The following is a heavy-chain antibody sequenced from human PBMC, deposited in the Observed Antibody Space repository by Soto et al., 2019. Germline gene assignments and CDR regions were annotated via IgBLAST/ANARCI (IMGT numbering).Heavy chain of an antibody. Sequence: GESLKISCAASGFTFSDYYMSWIRQAPGKGLEWGSYISSSGSTIYYADSVKGRFTISRDNAKNSLYLQMNSLRAEDTAVYYCARVWASYYDSSGYDAFDIWGQGTMVTVSS. CDR3: ARVWASYYDSSGYDAFDI. V-gene: IGHV3-11*01. D-gene: IGHD3-22*01. CDR2: ISSSGSTI. CDR1: GFTFSDYY. J-gene: IGHJ3*02.